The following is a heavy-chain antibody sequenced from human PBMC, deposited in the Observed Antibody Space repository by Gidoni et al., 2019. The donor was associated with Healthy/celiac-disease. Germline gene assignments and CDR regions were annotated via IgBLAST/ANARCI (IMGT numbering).Heavy chain of an antibody. D-gene: IGHD3-3*01. J-gene: IGHJ5*02. Sequence: QVQLQESGPGLVKPSQTLSLPCPVSGGSISSGDYYWSWLRQPPGKGLEWIGYIYYSESTYYNPSLKSRVTISVDTSKNQFSLKLGSVTAAVTAVYYCARVGQYDFWSGPSLRGKPINWFDPWGQGTLVTVSS. CDR1: GGSISSGDYY. CDR3: ARVGQYDFWSGPSLRGKPINWFDP. CDR2: IYYSEST. V-gene: IGHV4-30-4*01.